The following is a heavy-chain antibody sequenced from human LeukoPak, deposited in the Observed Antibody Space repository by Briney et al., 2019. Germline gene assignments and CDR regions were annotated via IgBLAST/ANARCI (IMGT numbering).Heavy chain of an antibody. D-gene: IGHD5-18*01. Sequence: SQTLSLNCTVSGCSISSGGYFWSWIRQPPGKGLEWIGYIYHSGSTYYNPSLKSRVTISVDRSKNQFSLKLSSVTAADTAVYYCARVSGQLWFFDYWGQGTLVTVSS. CDR2: IYHSGST. CDR1: GCSISSGGYF. V-gene: IGHV4-30-2*01. J-gene: IGHJ4*02. CDR3: ARVSGQLWFFDY.